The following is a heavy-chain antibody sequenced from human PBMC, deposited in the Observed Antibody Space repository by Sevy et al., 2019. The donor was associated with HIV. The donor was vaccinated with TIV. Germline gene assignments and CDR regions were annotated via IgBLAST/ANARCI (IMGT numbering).Heavy chain of an antibody. CDR1: GDTFSTNY. J-gene: IGHJ3*01. CDR2: INPTGGVT. D-gene: IGHD2-2*01. V-gene: IGHV1-46*01. CDR3: AGDRMNVGYCSSTNCSRGIFDV. Sequence: ASVKVSCKTSGDTFSTNYIHWVRQAPGQGLEWMGIINPTGGVTAYAQKFQGRANMTRDTSTNKVYMDVSGLRSEDTAVYYCAGDRMNVGYCSSTNCSRGIFDVWGQWATVTVSS.